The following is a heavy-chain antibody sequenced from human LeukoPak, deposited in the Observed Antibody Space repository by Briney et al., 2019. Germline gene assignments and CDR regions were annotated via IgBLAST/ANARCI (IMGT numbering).Heavy chain of an antibody. CDR1: GRSLNNYY. J-gene: IGHJ5*02. D-gene: IGHD5-12*01. CDR2: VHPSVST. Sequence: SSESLSLAFTISGRSLNNYYCSWIRQSAGMGLEWIGPVHPSVSTDYNPSLKSRVTRPVDTSKNQFPLKLSSVTAADTAIYYCAEQIRGYSTTRTWGQGTLVTVSS. CDR3: AEQIRGYSTTRT. V-gene: IGHV4-4*07.